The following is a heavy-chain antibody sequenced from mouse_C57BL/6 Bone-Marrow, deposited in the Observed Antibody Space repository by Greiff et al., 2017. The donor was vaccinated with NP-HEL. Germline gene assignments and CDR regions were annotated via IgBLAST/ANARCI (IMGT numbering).Heavy chain of an antibody. V-gene: IGHV1-52*01. CDR2: IDPSDSET. D-gene: IGHD3-1*01. CDR3: AREGVEDGRGFVY. CDR1: GYTFTSYW. Sequence: QVQLQQPGAELVRPGSSVKLSCKASGYTFTSYWMHWVKQRPIQGLEWIGNIDPSDSETHYNQKFKDKATLTVDKSSSTAYMQLSSLTSEDSAVFYCAREGVEDGRGFVYWGQGALWTVS. J-gene: IGHJ3*01.